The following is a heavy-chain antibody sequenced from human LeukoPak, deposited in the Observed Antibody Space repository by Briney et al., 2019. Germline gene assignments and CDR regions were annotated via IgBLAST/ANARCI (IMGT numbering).Heavy chain of an antibody. CDR2: ISSSSSYI. V-gene: IGHV3-21*01. J-gene: IGHJ3*02. CDR3: ARDRSNLYYDSSGDAFDI. CDR1: GFTFSSYS. Sequence: GGSLRLSCAASGFTFSSYSMNWVRQAPGKGLEWVSSISSSSSYIYYPDSEKGRFIISRDNAKNLLYLQMNSLRDEDTAVYYCARDRSNLYYDSSGDAFDIWGQGTMVTVSS. D-gene: IGHD3-22*01.